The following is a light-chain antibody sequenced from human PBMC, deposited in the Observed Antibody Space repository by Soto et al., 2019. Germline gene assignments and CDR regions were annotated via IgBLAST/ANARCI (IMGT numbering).Light chain of an antibody. CDR2: EVS. V-gene: IGLV2-14*01. CDR1: SSDVGGYNY. CDR3: SSYTSSNSLYV. Sequence: QSVLTQPACVSGSPGQSITISCTGTSSDVGGYNYVSWYQQHPGKAPKLMISEVSNRPSGISNRFSGSKSGNTASLTISGLQAEDEADYYCSSYTSSNSLYVFGTGTKVTVL. J-gene: IGLJ1*01.